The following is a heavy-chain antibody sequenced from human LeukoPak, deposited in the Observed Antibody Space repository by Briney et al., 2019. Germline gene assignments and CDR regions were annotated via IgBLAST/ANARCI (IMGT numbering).Heavy chain of an antibody. V-gene: IGHV3-11*01. J-gene: IGHJ4*02. CDR2: ISSSCSTI. CDR3: ARDVWGSYPPKDFDY. D-gene: IGHD3-16*02. CDR1: GFTFSDYY. Sequence: PGGSLRLSCAASGFTFSDYYMSWIRQAPGKGLEWVSYISSSCSTIYYADSVKGRFTISRDNAKNSLYLQMNSLRAEDTAVYYCARDVWGSYPPKDFDYWGQGTLVTVSS.